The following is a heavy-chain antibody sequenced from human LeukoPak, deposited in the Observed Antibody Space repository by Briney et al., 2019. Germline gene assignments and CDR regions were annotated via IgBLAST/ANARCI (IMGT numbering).Heavy chain of an antibody. V-gene: IGHV3-30-3*01. CDR2: ISYDGSNK. Sequence: GGSLRLSCAASGFTFSSYAMHWVRQAPGKGLEWVAVISYDGSNKYYADSVKGRFTISRDNAKNSLYLQMNSLRAEDTAVYYCARDGGRGGGGGYWGQGTLVTVSS. J-gene: IGHJ4*02. D-gene: IGHD2-21*01. CDR3: ARDGGRGGGGGY. CDR1: GFTFSSYA.